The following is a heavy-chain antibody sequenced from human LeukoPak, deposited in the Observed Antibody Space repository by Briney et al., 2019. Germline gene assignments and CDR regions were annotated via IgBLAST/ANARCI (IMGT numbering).Heavy chain of an antibody. V-gene: IGHV4-59*01. CDR3: AREQSGYYGMDV. D-gene: IGHD6-19*01. J-gene: IGHJ6*02. Sequence: PSETLSLTCTVSGGSISSYYWSWIRQPPGKGLEWIGYIYNSGSTNYNPSLKSRVTISVDTSKNQFSLKLSSVTAADTAVYYCAREQSGYYGMDVWGQGTTVTVSS. CDR1: GGSISSYY. CDR2: IYNSGST.